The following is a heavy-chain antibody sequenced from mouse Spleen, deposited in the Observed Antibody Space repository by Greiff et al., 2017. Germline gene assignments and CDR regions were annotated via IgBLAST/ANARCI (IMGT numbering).Heavy chain of an antibody. J-gene: IGHJ1*01. Sequence: QVQLQQSGAELVKPGASVKMSCKASGYTFTTYPIEWMKQNPGKSLEWIGNLHPYNDDTKYNEKFKGKATLTVEKSSSTVYLELSRLTSDDSAVYCCARGVYDGYWYFDVWGAGTTVTGSS. V-gene: IGHV1-47*01. CDR3: ARGVYDGYWYFDV. CDR1: GYTFTTYP. CDR2: LHPYNDDT. D-gene: IGHD2-3*01.